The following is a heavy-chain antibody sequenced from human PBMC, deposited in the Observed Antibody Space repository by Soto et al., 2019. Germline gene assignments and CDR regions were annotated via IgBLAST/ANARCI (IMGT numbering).Heavy chain of an antibody. CDR1: GFIFENFG. CDR2: ISGSGFKK. D-gene: IGHD1-26*01. CDR3: AKNQGVELVPLASVDWFDP. Sequence: GGSLRLSCAASGFIFENFGMSWVRQAPGKGLEWISSISGSGFKKYYADSVKGRFTISRDNSKSTVYLELNNLSAEDTAVYHCAKNQGVELVPLASVDWFDPWGQGSVFTVSS. V-gene: IGHV3-23*01. J-gene: IGHJ5*02.